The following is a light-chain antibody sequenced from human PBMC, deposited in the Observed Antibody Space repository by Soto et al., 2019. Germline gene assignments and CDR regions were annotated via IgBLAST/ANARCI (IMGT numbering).Light chain of an antibody. CDR1: QSVRTK. V-gene: IGKV3-15*01. CDR2: GAS. Sequence: EIVMTQSPDTLYVSPGEGATLSCRASQSVRTKLAWYQQKAGQAPRLLIYGASTTATGIPDRFSGSGSGTEFTLTISSLQSEDFAVYYCQQYNSWPPITFGQGTRLEIK. J-gene: IGKJ5*01. CDR3: QQYNSWPPIT.